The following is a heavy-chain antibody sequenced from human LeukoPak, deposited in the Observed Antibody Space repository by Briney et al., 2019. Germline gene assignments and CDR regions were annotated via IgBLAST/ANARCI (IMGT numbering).Heavy chain of an antibody. CDR1: GFTFSSYG. Sequence: GGSLRLSCAASGFTFSSYGMHWVRQAPGKGLEWVAVISYDGSNKYYADSVKGRFTISRDNAKKSLYLQMNNLRVEDTAVYYCATDPVPASNHFDSWGQGTLVTVPS. V-gene: IGHV3-30*03. D-gene: IGHD4-17*01. CDR2: ISYDGSNK. CDR3: ATDPVPASNHFDS. J-gene: IGHJ4*02.